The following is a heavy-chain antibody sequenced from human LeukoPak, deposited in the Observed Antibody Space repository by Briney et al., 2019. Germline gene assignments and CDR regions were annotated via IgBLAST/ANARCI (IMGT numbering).Heavy chain of an antibody. CDR2: ISAYNGNT. V-gene: IGHV1-18*01. D-gene: IGHD2-15*01. CDR1: GYTFTSYG. Sequence: ASVKVSCKSSGYTFTSYGISWVRQAPGQGLEWMGWISAYNGNTNYAQKLQGRVTMTTDTSTSTAYMELRSLRSDDTAVYYCASKLGYCSGGSCYLLHWGQGTLVTVSS. CDR3: ASKLGYCSGGSCYLLH. J-gene: IGHJ4*02.